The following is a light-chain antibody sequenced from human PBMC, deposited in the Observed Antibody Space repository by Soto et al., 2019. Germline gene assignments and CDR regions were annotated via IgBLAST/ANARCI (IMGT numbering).Light chain of an antibody. V-gene: IGLV7-43*01. CDR1: TGAVTSNYY. CDR2: SIS. CDR3: LLHYGGARV. Sequence: QTVVTQEPSLTVSPGGTVTLTCASSTGAVTSNYYPNWFQQKPGHAPRALIYSISNKYSWTPARFSGSLLGDKAALTLSGVQPEDEAEYYCLLHYGGARVFGGGTKLTVL. J-gene: IGLJ2*01.